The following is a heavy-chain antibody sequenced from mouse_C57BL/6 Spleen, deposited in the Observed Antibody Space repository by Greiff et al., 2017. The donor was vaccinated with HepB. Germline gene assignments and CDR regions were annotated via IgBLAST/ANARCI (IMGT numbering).Heavy chain of an antibody. CDR2: IDPETGGT. V-gene: IGHV1-15*01. CDR1: GYTFTDYE. D-gene: IGHD2-13*01. J-gene: IGHJ1*03. CDR3: TRRDVWHFDV. Sequence: QVQLQQSGAELVRPGASVTLSCKASGYTFTDYEMHWVKQTPVHGLEWIGAIDPETGGTAYNQKFKGKAILTADKSSSTAYMEIRSLTSEDSAVYYGTRRDVWHFDVWGTGTTVTVSA.